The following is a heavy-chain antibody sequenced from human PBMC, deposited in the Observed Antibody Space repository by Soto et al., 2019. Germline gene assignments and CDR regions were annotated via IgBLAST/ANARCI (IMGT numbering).Heavy chain of an antibody. J-gene: IGHJ4*02. V-gene: IGHV4-31*03. CDR3: ARGGSFGSGSYYNLDC. CDR2: IYFTGST. Sequence: SETLSLTCSVSGTSITRGGYFWSWIRQTPGGGLEWIGFIYFTGSTDYNPSLKSRATMSVDTSENQFSLRLNSVTAADTAVYYCARGGSFGSGSYYNLDCWGLGTLVTVSS. D-gene: IGHD3-10*01. CDR1: GTSITRGGYF.